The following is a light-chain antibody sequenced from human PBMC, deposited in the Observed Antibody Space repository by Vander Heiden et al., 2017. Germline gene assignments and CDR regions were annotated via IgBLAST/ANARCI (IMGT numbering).Light chain of an antibody. J-gene: IGLJ2*01. V-gene: IGLV1-40*01. Sequence: HSVLTPPPSVSAAPGQRVTISCTGSSSNIGAGHDVHRYQQLPKTAPKLLIYGNNNRPSGVPDRFSGSTSDTSASPAITGLQAEDEADYYCQSYDSSLSGVVFGGGTKLTVL. CDR2: GNN. CDR1: SSNIGAGHD. CDR3: QSYDSSLSGVV.